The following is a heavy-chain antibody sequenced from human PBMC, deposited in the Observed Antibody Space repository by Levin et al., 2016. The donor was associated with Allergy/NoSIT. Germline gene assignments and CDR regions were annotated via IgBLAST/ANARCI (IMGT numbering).Heavy chain of an antibody. D-gene: IGHD3-22*01. Sequence: VRQAPGKGLEWVAAISSSGGSTYYADSVQGRFTISRDNSKNTLYVQVNSLRAEDTAVYYCAKAIDYDSSGYYPIATPPFDHWGQGTLVTVSS. CDR3: AKAIDYDSSGYYPIATPPFDH. V-gene: IGHV3-23*01. J-gene: IGHJ4*02. CDR2: ISSSGGST.